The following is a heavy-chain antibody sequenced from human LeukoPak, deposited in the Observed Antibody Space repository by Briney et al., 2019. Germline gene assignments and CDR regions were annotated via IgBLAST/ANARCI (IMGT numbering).Heavy chain of an antibody. CDR2: IYTSGST. CDR3: ARGRVGASTSGAFDI. V-gene: IGHV4-61*02. CDR1: GGSISSGSYY. D-gene: IGHD1-26*01. Sequence: PSETLSLTCTVSGGSISSGSYYWSWIRQPAGKGLEWIGRIYTSGSTNYNPSLKSRVTISVDTSKNQFSLKLSSVTAADTAVYYCARGRVGASTSGAFDIWGQGTMVTVSS. J-gene: IGHJ3*02.